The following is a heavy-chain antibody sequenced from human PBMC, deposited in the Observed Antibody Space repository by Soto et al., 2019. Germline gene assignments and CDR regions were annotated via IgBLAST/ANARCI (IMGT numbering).Heavy chain of an antibody. D-gene: IGHD6-13*01. V-gene: IGHV1-18*04. J-gene: IGHJ4*02. CDR3: AAAGLLY. CDR1: GYTFTSYG. CDR2: ISAYNGNT. Sequence: WASVKVSCKASGYTFTSYGISWVRQAPGQGLEWMGWISAYNGNTNYAQKLQGRVTMTTDTSTSTAYMDPVDTATYYCARGGIAAAGLLYWGQGTLVTVSS.